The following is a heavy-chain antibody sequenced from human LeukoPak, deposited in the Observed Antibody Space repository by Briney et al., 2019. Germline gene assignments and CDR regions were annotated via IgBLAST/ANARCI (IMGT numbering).Heavy chain of an antibody. D-gene: IGHD3-9*01. J-gene: IGHJ4*02. CDR2: IYYSGST. CDR1: GGSISSSSYY. Sequence: SETLSLTSTVSGGSISSSSYYWGWIRQPPGKGLEWIGSIYYSGSTYYNPSLKSRVTISVDTSKNQFSLKLSSVTAADTAVYYCARQALRYFDWSPYYFDYWGQGTLVTVSS. V-gene: IGHV4-39*01. CDR3: ARQALRYFDWSPYYFDY.